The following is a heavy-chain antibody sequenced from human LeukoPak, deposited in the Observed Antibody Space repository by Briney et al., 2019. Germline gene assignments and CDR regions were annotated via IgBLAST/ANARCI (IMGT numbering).Heavy chain of an antibody. CDR3: ARDSSSWSLGRYFDY. J-gene: IGHJ4*02. Sequence: PSETLSLTCTVSGGSISSYYWSWIRQPPGKGLEWIGYIYYSGSTNYNPSLKSRVTTSVDTSKNQFSLKLSSVTAADTAVYYCARDSSSWSLGRYFDYWGQGTLVTVSS. V-gene: IGHV4-59*01. D-gene: IGHD6-13*01. CDR2: IYYSGST. CDR1: GGSISSYY.